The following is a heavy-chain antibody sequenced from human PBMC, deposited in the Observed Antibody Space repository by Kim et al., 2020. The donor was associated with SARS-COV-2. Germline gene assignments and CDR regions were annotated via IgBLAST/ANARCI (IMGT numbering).Heavy chain of an antibody. D-gene: IGHD3-16*01. J-gene: IGHJ4*02. CDR2: IYYGRST. CDR3: ARGSVVGGYFDY. CDR1: SGSISSSNYY. Sequence: SETLSLTCTVSSGSISSSNYYWGLIRQPPGKGLEWIGSIYYGRSTYYNPSLGGRVSLSVDTSNKQFSLRLTSVTAADTGVYYCARGSVVGGYFDYWGQGTLATVSS. V-gene: IGHV4-39*01.